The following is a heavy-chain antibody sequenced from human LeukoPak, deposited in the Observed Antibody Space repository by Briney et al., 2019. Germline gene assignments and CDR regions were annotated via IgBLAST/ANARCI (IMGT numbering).Heavy chain of an antibody. CDR1: GDSISSSSYY. CDR3: ARLLRAGSYYFDH. D-gene: IGHD3-10*01. V-gene: IGHV4-39*01. CDR2: IYYSGST. J-gene: IGHJ4*02. Sequence: PSETLSLTCTVSGDSISSSSYYWGWIRQPPGKGLEWIGSIYYSGSTSYNPSLKSRVTISVDTSKNQFSLELSSVTAADTAVYYCARLLRAGSYYFDHWGQGTLVTVSS.